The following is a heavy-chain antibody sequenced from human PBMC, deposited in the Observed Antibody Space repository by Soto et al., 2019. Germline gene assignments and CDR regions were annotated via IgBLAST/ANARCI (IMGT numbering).Heavy chain of an antibody. V-gene: IGHV4-34*01. D-gene: IGHD6-13*01. Sequence: PSETLSLTCAVYGGSFSGYYWSWIRQPPGKGLEWIGEINHSGSTNYNPSLKSRVTISVDTSKNQFSLELSSVTAADTAVYYCARGGHSSSWYWRNNWFDPWGQGTLVTVSS. CDR2: INHSGST. J-gene: IGHJ5*02. CDR3: ARGGHSSSWYWRNNWFDP. CDR1: GGSFSGYY.